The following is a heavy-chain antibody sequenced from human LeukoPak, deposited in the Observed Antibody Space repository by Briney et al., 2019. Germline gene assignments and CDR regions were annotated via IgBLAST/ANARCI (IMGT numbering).Heavy chain of an antibody. CDR1: GFTISSNY. J-gene: IGHJ4*02. V-gene: IGHV3-53*01. CDR2: LYSGGSA. CDR3: ARSSDGDYYYYFDY. D-gene: IGHD4-17*01. Sequence: GVSLRLSCAASGFTISSNYMSWVRQAPGKGLEWVSVLYSGGSAYYADSVRGRFTISRDNSKNTLYLQMSSLRAEDTAVYYCARSSDGDYYYYFDYWGQGTLVTVSS.